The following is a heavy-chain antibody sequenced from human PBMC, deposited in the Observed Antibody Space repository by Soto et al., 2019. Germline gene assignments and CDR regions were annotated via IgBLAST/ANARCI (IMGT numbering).Heavy chain of an antibody. CDR3: ARFRDSYSYAMDV. CDR2: INQSGVT. D-gene: IGHD3-10*01. CDR1: GGSFSGYY. V-gene: IGHV4-34*01. Sequence: QVQLQQWGAGLLKPSRTLSLTCAVYGGSFSGYYWTWIRQPPRTGMEWLGKINQSGVTNYNPSLKRQVPTSAGTSKNQFYRQMKSVSAAVTALYYAARFRDSYSYAMDVWGRGSTVTVSS. J-gene: IGHJ6*02.